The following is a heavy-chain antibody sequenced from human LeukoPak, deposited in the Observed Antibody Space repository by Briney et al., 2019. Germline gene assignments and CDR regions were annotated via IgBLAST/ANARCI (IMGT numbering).Heavy chain of an antibody. J-gene: IGHJ6*02. Sequence: GGSLRLSCSASGFTFNNYAMHWVRQAPGKGLEYVSAISNNGGSTYYADSVKGRFTISRDNSKNTLYLQMSSLRPEDTAVYYCVKDSAAASHYYGMDVWGQGTTVTVSS. CDR1: GFTFNNYA. V-gene: IGHV3-64D*09. CDR3: VKDSAAASHYYGMDV. D-gene: IGHD6-13*01. CDR2: ISNNGGST.